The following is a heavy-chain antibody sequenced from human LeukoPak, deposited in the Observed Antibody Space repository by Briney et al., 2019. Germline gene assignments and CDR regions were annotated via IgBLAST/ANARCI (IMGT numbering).Heavy chain of an antibody. V-gene: IGHV4-59*01. CDR1: GGSISSDY. CDR2: IYYSGST. J-gene: IGHJ4*02. CDR3: ARGYYDTRPDS. D-gene: IGHD3-22*01. Sequence: PSETLSLTCTVSGGSISSDYWSWIRQPLGKGLEWIGYIYYSGSTNYNPSLKSRVTISVDTSKNQFSLKLTSVTAADTAIYYCARGYYDTRPDSWGQGTLVTVSS.